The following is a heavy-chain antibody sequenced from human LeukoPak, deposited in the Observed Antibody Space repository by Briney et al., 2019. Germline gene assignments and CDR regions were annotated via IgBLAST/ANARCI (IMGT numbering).Heavy chain of an antibody. V-gene: IGHV4-39*01. Sequence: SETLSLTCTVSGGSISSSSYYWGWIRQPPGKGLEWIGSIYYSGSTYYNPSLKSRVTISVDTSKNQFSLKLSSVTAADTAVYYCARHRVHRGGNWFDPWGQGTLVTVSS. CDR3: ARHRVHRGGNWFDP. D-gene: IGHD4-23*01. CDR2: IYYSGST. CDR1: GGSISSSSYY. J-gene: IGHJ5*02.